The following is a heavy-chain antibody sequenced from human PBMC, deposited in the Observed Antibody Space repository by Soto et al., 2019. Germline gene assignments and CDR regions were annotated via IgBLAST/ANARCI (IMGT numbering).Heavy chain of an antibody. Sequence: ASVKVSCKASGYTFTSYYMHWVRQAPGQGLEWMGIINPSGGSTSYAQKFQGRVTMTRNTSISTAYMELSSLRSEDTAVYYCARNGWYYYGSGLHYYYYMDVWGKGTTVTVSS. CDR2: INPSGGST. J-gene: IGHJ6*03. CDR3: ARNGWYYYGSGLHYYYYMDV. CDR1: GYTFTSYY. D-gene: IGHD3-10*01. V-gene: IGHV1-46*01.